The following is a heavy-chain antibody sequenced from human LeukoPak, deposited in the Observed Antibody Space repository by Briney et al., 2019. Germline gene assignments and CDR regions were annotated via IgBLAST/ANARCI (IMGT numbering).Heavy chain of an antibody. CDR3: ARIRSSGWVFDY. CDR2: IYSGGST. V-gene: IGHV3-53*01. D-gene: IGHD6-19*01. Sequence: GGSLRLSCAASGFAVSSSYMSRVHQAPGKGLEWVSVIYSGGSTYYADSVKGRFTISRDNSKNTLYLQMNSLRAEDTAVYYCARIRSSGWVFDYWGQGTLVTVSS. CDR1: GFAVSSSY. J-gene: IGHJ4*02.